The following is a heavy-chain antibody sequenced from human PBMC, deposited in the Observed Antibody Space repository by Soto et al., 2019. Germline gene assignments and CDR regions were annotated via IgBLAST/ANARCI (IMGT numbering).Heavy chain of an antibody. D-gene: IGHD3-9*01. J-gene: IGHJ4*02. Sequence: QLQLQESGPGLVKPSETLSLTCTVSGGSISSSSYYWGWIRQPPGKGLEWIGSIYYSGSTYYNPPLKRLVTISVDTAKTQFSLNLSSVAAADTAVYYCARQPRILTGYSGHFGYWGQGTLVTVSS. CDR3: ARQPRILTGYSGHFGY. CDR1: GGSISSSSYY. V-gene: IGHV4-39*01. CDR2: IYYSGST.